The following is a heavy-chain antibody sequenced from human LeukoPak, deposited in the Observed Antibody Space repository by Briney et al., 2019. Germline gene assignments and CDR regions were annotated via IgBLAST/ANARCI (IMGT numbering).Heavy chain of an antibody. J-gene: IGHJ4*02. V-gene: IGHV4-38-2*02. D-gene: IGHD3-22*01. CDR1: GYSISSGYY. CDR3: ARVPFPWYYYDSSGLGVFDY. CDR2: INHSGST. Sequence: PSETLSLTCTVSGYSISSGYYWGWIRQPPGKGLEWIGEINHSGSTNYNPSLKSRVTISVDTSKNQFSLKLSSVTAADTAVYYCARVPFPWYYYDSSGLGVFDYWGQGTLVTVSS.